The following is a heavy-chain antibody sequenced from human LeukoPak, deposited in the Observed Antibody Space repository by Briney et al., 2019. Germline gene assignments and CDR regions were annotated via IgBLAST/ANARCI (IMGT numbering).Heavy chain of an antibody. V-gene: IGHV3-11*01. D-gene: IGHD2-15*01. CDR1: GFTFSDYY. J-gene: IGHJ4*02. CDR2: ISSSGSTI. Sequence: GGSLRLSCAASGFTFSDYYMSWIRQAPGKGLEWVSCISSSGSTIYYADSVKGRFTISRDNAKNSLYLQMNSLRAEDTAVYYCARDPCSGGSCGPAEWGQGTLVTVSS. CDR3: ARDPCSGGSCGPAE.